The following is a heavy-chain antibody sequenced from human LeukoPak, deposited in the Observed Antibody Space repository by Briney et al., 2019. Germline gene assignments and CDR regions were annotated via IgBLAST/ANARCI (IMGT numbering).Heavy chain of an antibody. Sequence: SVKVSCKASGGTFSSYAFSWVRQAPGQGLEWMGGIIPIFGSTNYAQKFQGKVTITETASNNTAYMEVNKLGSEATAVYCAAEGSSGYNYGPPDYWGQGTLVRVSS. D-gene: IGHD3-22*01. J-gene: IGHJ4*02. V-gene: IGHV1-69*13. CDR2: IIPIFGST. CDR1: GGTFSSYA. CDR3: AEGSSGYNYGPPDY.